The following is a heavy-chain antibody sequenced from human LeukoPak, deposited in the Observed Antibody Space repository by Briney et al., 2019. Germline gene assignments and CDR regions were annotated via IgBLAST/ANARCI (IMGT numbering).Heavy chain of an antibody. J-gene: IGHJ4*02. D-gene: IGHD1-1*01. V-gene: IGHV3-48*03. CDR2: ISSSGSTI. CDR1: GFTFSSYE. Sequence: AGGSLRLSCAASGFTFSSYEMNWVRQAPGKGLEWVSYISSSGSTIYYADSVKGRFTISRDNSKNTVFLQMNSLRAEDAAVYYCAKGTTTYDYWGQGTLVTVSS. CDR3: AKGTTTYDY.